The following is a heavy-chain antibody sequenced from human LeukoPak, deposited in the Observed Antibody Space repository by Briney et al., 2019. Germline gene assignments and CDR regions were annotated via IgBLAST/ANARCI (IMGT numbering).Heavy chain of an antibody. CDR2: INHSGST. V-gene: IGHV4-34*01. D-gene: IGHD6-19*01. J-gene: IGHJ3*02. CDR3: ARSEQWLVLTSDI. CDR1: GGSFSGYY. Sequence: SETLSLTCAVYGGSFSGYYWSWIRQPPGKGLEWIGEINHSGSTNYNPSLKSRVTISVDTSKNQFSLKLSSVTAADTAVYYCARSEQWLVLTSDIWGQGTMVTVSS.